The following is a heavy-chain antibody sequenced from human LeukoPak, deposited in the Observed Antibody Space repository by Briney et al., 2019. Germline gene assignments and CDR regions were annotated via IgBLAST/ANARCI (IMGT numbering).Heavy chain of an antibody. V-gene: IGHV3-30*18. CDR2: ISYDGSNK. CDR1: GFTFSSYG. D-gene: IGHD6-19*01. J-gene: IGHJ5*02. Sequence: GGSLRLSCAASGFTFSSYGMHWVRQAPGKGLEWVAVISYDGSNKYYADSVKGRFTISRDNSKNTLYLQMNSLRAEDTAVYYCAKFRSYSSGWYEYNWFDPWGQGTLVTVSS. CDR3: AKFRSYSSGWYEYNWFDP.